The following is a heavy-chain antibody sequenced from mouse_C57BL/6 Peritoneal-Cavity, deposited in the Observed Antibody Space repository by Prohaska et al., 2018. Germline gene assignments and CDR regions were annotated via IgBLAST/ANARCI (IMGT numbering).Heavy chain of an antibody. CDR1: GIDFSRYW. CDR2: INPDSRTI. V-gene: IGHV4-1*01. Sequence: EVKLLQSGGGLVQPGGSMKLSCAASGIDFSRYWMTWVRRAPGKGLEWIGEINPDSRTINYAPSLKDKFTISRDNAKKTLYLQMSKVRSEDTALYYCARLLGDYWGQGTSVTVSS. CDR3: ARLLGDY. J-gene: IGHJ4*01.